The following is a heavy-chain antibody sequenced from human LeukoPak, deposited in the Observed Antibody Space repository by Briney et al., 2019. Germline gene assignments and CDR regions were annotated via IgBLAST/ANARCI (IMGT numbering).Heavy chain of an antibody. D-gene: IGHD3-3*01. CDR1: GGSISSYY. Sequence: SETLSLTCTVSGGSISSYYWSWIWQPPGKALEWIGYIYYSGSTNYNPSLKSRVTISVDTSKNQFSLKLSSVTAADTAVYYCARVIFGVVIDYWGQGTLVTVSS. V-gene: IGHV4-59*01. CDR3: ARVIFGVVIDY. CDR2: IYYSGST. J-gene: IGHJ4*02.